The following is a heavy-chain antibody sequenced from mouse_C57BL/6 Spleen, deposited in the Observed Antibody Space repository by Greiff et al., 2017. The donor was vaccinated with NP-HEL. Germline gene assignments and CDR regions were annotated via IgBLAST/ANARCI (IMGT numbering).Heavy chain of an antibody. CDR1: GYTFTSYW. V-gene: IGHV1-52*01. D-gene: IGHD2-5*01. Sequence: QVHVKQPGAELVRPGSSVKLSCKASGYTFTSYWMHWVKQRPIQGLEWIGNIDPSDSETHYNQKFKDKATLTVDKSSSTAYMQLSSLTSEDSAVYYCARDSNYFDYWGQGTTLTVSS. CDR2: IDPSDSET. CDR3: ARDSNYFDY. J-gene: IGHJ2*01.